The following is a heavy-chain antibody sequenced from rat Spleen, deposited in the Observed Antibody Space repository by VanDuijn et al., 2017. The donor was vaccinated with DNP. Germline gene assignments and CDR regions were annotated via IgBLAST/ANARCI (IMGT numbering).Heavy chain of an antibody. Sequence: EVQLVESGGGLVQPGRSLKLSCAASGFTFSDHYMAWVRQAPTKGLEWVASISYDSGDTYYRDSVKGRFTISRDNAISTLYLQMDSLRSEDTATYYCARAKATVLDYWGQGVMVTVSS. CDR3: ARAKATVLDY. CDR1: GFTFSDHY. J-gene: IGHJ2*01. CDR2: ISYDSGDT. V-gene: IGHV5-20*01. D-gene: IGHD1-10*01.